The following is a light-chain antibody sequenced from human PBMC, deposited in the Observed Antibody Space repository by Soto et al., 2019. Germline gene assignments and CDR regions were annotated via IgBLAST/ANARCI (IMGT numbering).Light chain of an antibody. J-gene: IGLJ3*02. CDR3: SSYTPTTWV. V-gene: IGLV2-14*01. Sequence: QSALTQPASVSGSPGQSITISCTGTSSDVGGYNYVSWYQQHPGKAPQLMIYEVSNRPSGVSNRFSGSKSGNTASLTISGLQAEDEGDYYCSSYTPTTWVFGGGTKLTVL. CDR2: EVS. CDR1: SSDVGGYNY.